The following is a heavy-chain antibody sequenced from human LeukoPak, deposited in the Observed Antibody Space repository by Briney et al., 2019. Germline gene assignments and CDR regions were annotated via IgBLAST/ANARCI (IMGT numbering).Heavy chain of an antibody. D-gene: IGHD2-15*01. J-gene: IGHJ4*02. CDR1: GYTFTGYY. CDR3: ARDLGFCSGGSCGSMTTVTSYDY. V-gene: IGHV1-2*02. CDR2: INPNSGGT. Sequence: GASVKVSCKASGYTFTGYYMHWVRQAPGQGLEWMGWINPNSGGTNYAQKFQGRVTMTRDTSISTAYMELSRLRSDDTAVYYCARDLGFCSGGSCGSMTTVTSYDYWGQGTLVTVSS.